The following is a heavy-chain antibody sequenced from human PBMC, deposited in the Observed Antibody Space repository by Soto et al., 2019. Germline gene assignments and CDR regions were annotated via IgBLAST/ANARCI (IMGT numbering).Heavy chain of an antibody. CDR3: TTDSYFTLKLVRFDY. J-gene: IGHJ4*01. V-gene: IGHV3-74*01. CDR1: GFTFSTYW. CDR2: INSDGTNT. Sequence: GGSLRLSCAASGFTFSTYWMHWVRQAPGKGLVWVSRINSDGTNTDYADSVKGRFTISRDNAKNTLYLHMSSLRAEDTAVYYCTTDSYFTLKLVRFDYWGLGTLVTVSS. D-gene: IGHD3-22*01.